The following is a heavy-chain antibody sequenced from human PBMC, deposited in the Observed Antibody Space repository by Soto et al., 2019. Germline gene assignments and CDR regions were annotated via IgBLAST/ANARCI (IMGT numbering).Heavy chain of an antibody. J-gene: IGHJ4*02. Sequence: QVHLVQSGAEVKKPGASVKVSCKGSGYAFTTYGITWVRQAPGQGLEWMGWINAHNGNTNYAQKLQGRVTVTRDTSTSTAYMELRSLRSDDTAVYYCARGRYGDYWGQGVLVTVSS. D-gene: IGHD1-1*01. V-gene: IGHV1-18*01. CDR2: INAHNGNT. CDR1: GYAFTTYG. CDR3: ARGRYGDY.